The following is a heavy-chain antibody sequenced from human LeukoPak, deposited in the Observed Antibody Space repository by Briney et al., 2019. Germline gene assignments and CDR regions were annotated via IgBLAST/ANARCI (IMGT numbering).Heavy chain of an antibody. CDR2: IYISGRS. CDR3: ARVARESFDP. J-gene: IGHJ5*02. CDR1: AVPMSNNY. V-gene: IGHV4-4*07. Sequence: SETLSLTCTVSAVPMSNNYWGWLRQPAGKGLEWIGRIYISGRSYYNTSLKSRVSISVDTSQNQFSLKLSSVTAADTAVYSCARVARESFDPWGQGTLVTVSS.